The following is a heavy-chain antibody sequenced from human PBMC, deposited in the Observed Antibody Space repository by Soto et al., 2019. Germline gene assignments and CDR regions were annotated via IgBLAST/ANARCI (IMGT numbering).Heavy chain of an antibody. CDR1: GGSISSYY. V-gene: IGHV4-59*01. Sequence: PSETLSLTCTVSGGSISSYYWSWIRQPPWKGLEWIGYIYYSGITNYNPSLKSRVTISVDTSKNQFSLKLSSVTAADTAVYYCAREARVYYDSSGYLTGYDYCGQRTLVTVCS. D-gene: IGHD3-22*01. CDR3: AREARVYYDSSGYLTGYDY. CDR2: IYYSGIT. J-gene: IGHJ4*02.